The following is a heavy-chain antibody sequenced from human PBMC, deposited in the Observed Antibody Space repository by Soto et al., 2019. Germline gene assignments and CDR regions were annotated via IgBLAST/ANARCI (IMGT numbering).Heavy chain of an antibody. J-gene: IGHJ5*02. CDR1: GGSISSSSYY. D-gene: IGHD3-22*01. CDR2: IYYSGST. CDR3: ARHHYYDSSGYLDWFDP. V-gene: IGHV4-39*01. Sequence: SETLSLTCTVSGGSISSSSYYWGWIRQPPGKGLEWIGSIYYSGSTYYNPSLKSRVTISVDTSKNQFSLKLSSVTAADTAVYYCARHHYYDSSGYLDWFDPWGQGTLVTVSS.